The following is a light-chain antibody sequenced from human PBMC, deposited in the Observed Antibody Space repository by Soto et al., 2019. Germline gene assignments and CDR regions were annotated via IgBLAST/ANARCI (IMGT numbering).Light chain of an antibody. Sequence: QSALTQPPSASGTPGQRVTISCSGSSSNIGSNTVNWYQQLPGTAPKLLLSSNNQRPSGVPDRFSGSKSGTSASLAISGLQSEDEADYYCAAWDDSLKGFYVFGTGTKVTVL. CDR3: AAWDDSLKGFYV. CDR2: SNN. J-gene: IGLJ1*01. V-gene: IGLV1-44*01. CDR1: SSNIGSNT.